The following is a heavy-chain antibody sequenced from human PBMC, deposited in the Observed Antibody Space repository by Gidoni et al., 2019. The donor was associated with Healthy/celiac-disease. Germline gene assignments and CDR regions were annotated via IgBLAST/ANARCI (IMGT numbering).Heavy chain of an antibody. V-gene: IGHV3-23*01. D-gene: IGHD3-10*01. J-gene: IGHJ5*02. Sequence: EVQLLESGGGLVQPGGSVRLACAASGFTFSSYAMSWVRQAPGKGLEWCSAISGSGGSTYYADSVKGRFTISRDNSKNTLYLQMNSLRAEDTAVYYCAKTNVDYYGSGSYGLVRWFDPWGQGTLVTVSS. CDR2: ISGSGGST. CDR3: AKTNVDYYGSGSYGLVRWFDP. CDR1: GFTFSSYA.